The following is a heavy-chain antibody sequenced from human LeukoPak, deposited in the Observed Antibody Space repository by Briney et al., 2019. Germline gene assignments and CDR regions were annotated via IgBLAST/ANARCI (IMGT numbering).Heavy chain of an antibody. CDR2: INPNSGGT. J-gene: IGHJ6*03. CDR3: ARDKVVRGVIITYYYYMDV. Sequence: PGASVKVSCKASGYTFTGYYMHWVRQAPGQGLEWMGWINPNSGGTNYAQKFQGRVTMTRDTSISTAYMELSRLRSDDTAVYYCARDKVVRGVIITYYYYMDVWGKGTTVTVSS. D-gene: IGHD3-10*01. V-gene: IGHV1-2*02. CDR1: GYTFTGYY.